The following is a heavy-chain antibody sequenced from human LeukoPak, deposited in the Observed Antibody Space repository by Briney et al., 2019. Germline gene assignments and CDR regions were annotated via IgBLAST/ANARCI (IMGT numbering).Heavy chain of an antibody. V-gene: IGHV3-74*01. CDR1: GFTFSSYW. CDR2: INSDGSRT. Sequence: PGRSLRLSCAASGFTFSSYWMHWVRQAPGKGLVWVSRINSDGSRTSYADSVKGRFTISRDNAKNTLYLQMNSLRAEDTAVFYCAVSGYDSFFDNWGQGTLVTVSS. D-gene: IGHD5-12*01. J-gene: IGHJ4*02. CDR3: AVSGYDSFFDN.